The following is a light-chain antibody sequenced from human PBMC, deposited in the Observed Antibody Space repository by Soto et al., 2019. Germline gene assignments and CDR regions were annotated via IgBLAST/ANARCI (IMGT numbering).Light chain of an antibody. J-gene: IGKJ4*01. CDR3: QQLNSYPLT. CDR2: AAS. V-gene: IGKV1-9*01. CDR1: QGISSY. Sequence: IQFTQSPFSLSASVRERVIITCLASQGISSYLAWYQQKPGKAPNLLIYAASALQSGVPSRFSGSGSGTDFTLTISSLQPEDFATYYCQQLNSYPLTFGGGTKVDIK.